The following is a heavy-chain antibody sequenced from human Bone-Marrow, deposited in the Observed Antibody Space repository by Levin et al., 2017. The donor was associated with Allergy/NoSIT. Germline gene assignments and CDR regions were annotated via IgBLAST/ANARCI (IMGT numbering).Heavy chain of an antibody. V-gene: IGHV1-69*13. J-gene: IGHJ2*01. Sequence: VASVKVSCKASGGTFSSYAISWVRQAPGQGLEWMGGIIPIFGTANYAQKFQGRVTITADESTSTAYMELSSLRSEDTAVYYCASTSSGRYWYFDLWGRGTLVTVSS. D-gene: IGHD6-19*01. CDR3: ASTSSGRYWYFDL. CDR1: GGTFSSYA. CDR2: IIPIFGTA.